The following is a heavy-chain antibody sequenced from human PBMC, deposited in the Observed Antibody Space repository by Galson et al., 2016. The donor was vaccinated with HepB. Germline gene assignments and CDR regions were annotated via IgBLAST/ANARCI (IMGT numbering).Heavy chain of an antibody. V-gene: IGHV3-23*01. CDR2: VSGSGGIT. J-gene: IGHJ4*01. CDR3: ARDNRSAKLPYYYDY. D-gene: IGHD4-23*01. Sequence: SLRLSCAASEFTFSSYAMSWVRQAPGKGLEWVSGVSGSGGITYYADSVKGRFTISRDNSKNVLYLHMSSLRAEDTAVYYCARDNRSAKLPYYYDYWGQGTLITVSS. CDR1: EFTFSSYA.